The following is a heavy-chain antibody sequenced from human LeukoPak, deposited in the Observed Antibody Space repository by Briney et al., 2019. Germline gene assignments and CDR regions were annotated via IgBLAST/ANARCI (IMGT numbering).Heavy chain of an antibody. CDR3: AKDPYYYGDYSVDP. V-gene: IGHV3-23*01. CDR1: GFTFSSYA. J-gene: IGHJ5*02. D-gene: IGHD4-17*01. Sequence: GGSLRLSCAASGFTFSSYAMSWVRQAPGKGLEWVSAISGSGGSTYYADSVKGRLTISRDNSKNTLYLQMNSLRAEDTAVYYCAKDPYYYGDYSVDPWGQGTLVTVSS. CDR2: ISGSGGST.